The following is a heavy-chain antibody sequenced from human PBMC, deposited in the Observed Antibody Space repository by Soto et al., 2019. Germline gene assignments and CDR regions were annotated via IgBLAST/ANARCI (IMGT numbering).Heavy chain of an antibody. CDR2: IKNDGSST. D-gene: IGHD1-1*01. V-gene: IGHV3-74*01. CDR3: ASGTGSLNY. Sequence: PVGSVGLACAASGFPFSSDCMHWVRQAPGKGLEWVSRIKNDGSSTNYADSVKGRFTISRDNAKNTLYVQMNSLRAEDKAVYYCASGTGSLNYWGQGTLVTVSS. CDR1: GFPFSSDC. J-gene: IGHJ4*02.